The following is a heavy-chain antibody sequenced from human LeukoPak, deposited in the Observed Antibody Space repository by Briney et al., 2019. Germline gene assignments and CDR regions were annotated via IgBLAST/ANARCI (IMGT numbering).Heavy chain of an antibody. CDR3: ATRRITKGYCSGGSCYPETNYYYGMDV. Sequence: SETLSLTCTVSGGSISSSSYYWGWIRQPPGKGLEWIGSIYYSGSTYYNPSLKSRVTISVDTSKNQFSLKLSSVTAADTAVYYCATRRITKGYCSGGSCYPETNYYYGMDVWGQGTTVTVSS. D-gene: IGHD2-15*01. J-gene: IGHJ6*02. CDR1: GGSISSSSYY. V-gene: IGHV4-39*01. CDR2: IYYSGST.